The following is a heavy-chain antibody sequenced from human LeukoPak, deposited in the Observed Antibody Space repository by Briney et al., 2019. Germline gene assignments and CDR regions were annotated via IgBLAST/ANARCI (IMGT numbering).Heavy chain of an antibody. J-gene: IGHJ5*02. CDR2: IKQDGSEK. CDR3: ARDRGVVGTLDP. D-gene: IGHD3-10*01. Sequence: GGSLRLSCAASGFTFSGYWMSWVRQAPGKGLEWVANIKQDGSEKYYVDSVKGRFLISRDNAKNSLYLQMNSLRVEDTAVYYCARDRGVVGTLDPWGQGTLVTVSS. CDR1: GFTFSGYW. V-gene: IGHV3-7*01.